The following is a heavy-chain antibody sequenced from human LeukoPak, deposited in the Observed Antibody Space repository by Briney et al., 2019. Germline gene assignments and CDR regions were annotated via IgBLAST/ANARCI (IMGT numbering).Heavy chain of an antibody. V-gene: IGHV1-69*13. CDR2: IIPIFGTA. J-gene: IGHJ6*02. CDR1: GYTLTDYY. CDR3: ARGAVYRHQPPYYYYGMDV. D-gene: IGHD2-8*01. Sequence: ASVKVSCKASGYTLTDYYMHWVRQAPGQGLEWMGGIIPIFGTANYAQKFQGRVTITADESTSTAYMELSSLRSEDTAVYYCARGAVYRHQPPYYYYGMDVWGQGTTVTVSS.